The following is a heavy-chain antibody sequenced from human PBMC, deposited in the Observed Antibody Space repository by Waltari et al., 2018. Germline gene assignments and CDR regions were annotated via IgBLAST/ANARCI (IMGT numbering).Heavy chain of an antibody. V-gene: IGHV3-53*01. Sequence: ELQVVESGGGLIQPGASLRLSCAASGFTVSSTYMAWVRQAPGKGPGGVSVIFTSGSTYHADSVKGRFTIARDNSENTVHLQMKNLTAEDTALYYCARATNWVLEAFDLWGQGTMVTVSP. CDR2: IFTSGST. D-gene: IGHD1-1*01. CDR1: GFTVSSTY. J-gene: IGHJ3*01. CDR3: ARATNWVLEAFDL.